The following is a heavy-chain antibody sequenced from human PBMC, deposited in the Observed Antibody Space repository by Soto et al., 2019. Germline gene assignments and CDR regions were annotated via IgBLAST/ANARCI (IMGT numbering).Heavy chain of an antibody. CDR1: GGSISIYY. Sequence: QVQLQESGPGLVKPSETLSLPCPVSGGSISIYYWSWIRHPPGKGLEWIGYIYYSGSTNYNPSLKSRVTIAVDTSKNQFSLKPSSVTAADTAVYYCARAPYSSGWHDGGWYWGQGTLVTVSS. CDR3: ARAPYSSGWHDGGWY. J-gene: IGHJ4*02. V-gene: IGHV4-59*01. D-gene: IGHD6-19*01. CDR2: IYYSGST.